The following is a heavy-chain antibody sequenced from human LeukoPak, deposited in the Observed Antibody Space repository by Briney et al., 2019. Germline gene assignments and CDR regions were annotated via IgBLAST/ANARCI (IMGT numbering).Heavy chain of an antibody. CDR1: GFTFSSYA. CDR3: AKVRTTTVTARGAFDI. Sequence: GGSLRLSCAASGFTFSSYAMSWVRQAPGRGLEWVSAISGSGGSTYYADSVKGRFTISRDNSKNTLYLQMNSLRAEDTAVYYCAKVRTTTVTARGAFDIWGQGTMVTVSS. J-gene: IGHJ3*02. V-gene: IGHV3-23*01. CDR2: ISGSGGST. D-gene: IGHD4-17*01.